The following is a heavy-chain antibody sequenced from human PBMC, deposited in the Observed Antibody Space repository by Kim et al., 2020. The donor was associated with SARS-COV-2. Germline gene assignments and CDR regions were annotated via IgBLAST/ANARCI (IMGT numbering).Heavy chain of an antibody. Sequence: ASVKVSCKASGYTFTGYYMHWVRQAPGQGLEWMGWINPNSGGTNYAQKFQGRVTMTRDTSISTAYMELSRLRSDDTAVYYCARAPVDSYGDGYYYYGMDVWGQGTTVTVSS. CDR3: ARAPVDSYGDGYYYYGMDV. V-gene: IGHV1-2*02. J-gene: IGHJ6*02. D-gene: IGHD5-18*01. CDR2: INPNSGGT. CDR1: GYTFTGYY.